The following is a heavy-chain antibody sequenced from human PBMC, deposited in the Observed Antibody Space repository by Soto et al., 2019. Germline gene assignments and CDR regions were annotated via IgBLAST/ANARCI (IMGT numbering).Heavy chain of an antibody. CDR2: IYYSGST. CDR1: GGSISSSSYY. J-gene: IGHJ6*02. D-gene: IGHD3-3*01. Sequence: SETLSLTCTVSGGSISSSSYYWGWIRQPPGKGLEWIGSIYYSGSTYYNPSLKSRVTISVDTSKNQFSLKLSSVTAADTAVYYCARRRDYTTIFGVVYGMDVWGQGTTVTVSS. V-gene: IGHV4-39*01. CDR3: ARRRDYTTIFGVVYGMDV.